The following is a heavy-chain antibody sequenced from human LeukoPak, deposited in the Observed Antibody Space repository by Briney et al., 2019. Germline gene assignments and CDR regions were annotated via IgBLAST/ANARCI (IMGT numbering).Heavy chain of an antibody. Sequence: PSETLSLTCIVSGGSISSYYWSWIRQPPGKGLEWIGYIYYSGSTNYNPSLKSRVTISVDTSKNQFSLKLSSVTAADTAVYYCARVITSYYDSSGYHFDYWGQGTLVTVSS. J-gene: IGHJ4*02. CDR3: ARVITSYYDSSGYHFDY. V-gene: IGHV4-59*01. CDR2: IYYSGST. CDR1: GGSISSYY. D-gene: IGHD3-22*01.